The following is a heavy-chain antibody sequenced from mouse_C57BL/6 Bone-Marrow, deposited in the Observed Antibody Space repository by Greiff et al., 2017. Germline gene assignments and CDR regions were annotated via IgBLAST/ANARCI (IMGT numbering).Heavy chain of an antibody. V-gene: IGHV14-4*01. J-gene: IGHJ4*01. CDR1: GFNIKDDY. Sequence: VQLQQSGAELVRPGASVKLSCTASGFNIKDDYMHWVKQRPEQGLEWIGWIDPENGDTEYASKFQGKATITAATSSNTAYLQLSSLTSEDTAVYYCTGIYYDPYYAMGYWGQGTSVTVSS. CDR2: IDPENGDT. CDR3: TGIYYDPYYAMGY. D-gene: IGHD2-4*01.